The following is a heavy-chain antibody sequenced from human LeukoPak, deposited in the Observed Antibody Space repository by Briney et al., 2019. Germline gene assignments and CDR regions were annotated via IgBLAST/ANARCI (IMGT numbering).Heavy chain of an antibody. CDR3: ATESGASVMGGLDI. D-gene: IGHD2-8*01. CDR1: GDSLNELS. CDR2: FEPEEGET. V-gene: IGHV1-24*01. Sequence: ASVKVSCKVSGDSLNELSIHWVRQAPGKGLEWMGGFEPEEGETLHAEKFEGRVNMTEDTSTGTAYLELSSLISEDMGVYYCATESGASVMGGLDIWGQGILVTVSS. J-gene: IGHJ5*02.